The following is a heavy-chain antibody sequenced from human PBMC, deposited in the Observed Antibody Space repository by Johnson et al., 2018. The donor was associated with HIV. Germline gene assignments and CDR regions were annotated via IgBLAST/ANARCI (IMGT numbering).Heavy chain of an antibody. J-gene: IGHJ3*02. D-gene: IGHD4-23*01. CDR1: GFTFSGYA. V-gene: IGHV3-30*18. CDR2: IPYDGSNK. Sequence: QVQLVESGGGVVQPGRSLRLSCAASGFTFSGYAMHWVRQAPGKGLEWVAVIPYDGSNKYYADSVKGRFTISRDNSKNTLYLQMSSLRAEDTAMYYCAKARGGNYDAFDIWGQGTMVTVSS. CDR3: AKARGGNYDAFDI.